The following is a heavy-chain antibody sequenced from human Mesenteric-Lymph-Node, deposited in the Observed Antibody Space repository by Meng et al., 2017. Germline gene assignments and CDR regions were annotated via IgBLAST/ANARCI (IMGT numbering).Heavy chain of an antibody. J-gene: IGHJ4*02. CDR3: ARNVRLRDGYNSDY. CDR1: GFTFSSYS. CDR2: ISSSSSYI. Sequence: EVQLVESGGGLVKPGGYLRLSCAASGFTFSSYSLNWVRQAPGKGLVWVPSISSSSSYIYYADSVKGRFTISRDNAKNSLYLQMNSLRAEDTAVYYCARNVRLRDGYNSDYWGQGTLVTVSS. D-gene: IGHD5-24*01. V-gene: IGHV3-21*01.